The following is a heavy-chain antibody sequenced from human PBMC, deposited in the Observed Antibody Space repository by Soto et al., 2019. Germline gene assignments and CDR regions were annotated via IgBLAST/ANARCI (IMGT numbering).Heavy chain of an antibody. V-gene: IGHV3-7*01. Sequence: EVQLVESGGGLVQPGGSLRLSCAASGFTFSSYWMSWVRQAPGKGLEWVANIKQDGSEKYDVDSVKGRFTISRENAKNSLYLQMNSLRAEDTAVYYCARLDYGGNSRVIYYGMDVWGQGTTVTVSS. CDR1: GFTFSSYW. CDR3: ARLDYGGNSRVIYYGMDV. CDR2: IKQDGSEK. J-gene: IGHJ6*02. D-gene: IGHD4-17*01.